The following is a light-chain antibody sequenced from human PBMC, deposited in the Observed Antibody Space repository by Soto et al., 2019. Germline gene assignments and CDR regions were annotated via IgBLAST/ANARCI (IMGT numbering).Light chain of an antibody. CDR3: SSYAGAYTLV. J-gene: IGLJ1*01. CDR2: KIS. CDR1: SSDVGAYNY. V-gene: IGLV2-14*01. Sequence: QSVLAQPASVSGSPGQSIAISCTGTSSDVGAYNYVSWYQQHQGKATKLIVHKISDRPLGVSDRLSGSKSGNTASLTISGLQAEDEADYYCSSYAGAYTLVFGTGTKVTV.